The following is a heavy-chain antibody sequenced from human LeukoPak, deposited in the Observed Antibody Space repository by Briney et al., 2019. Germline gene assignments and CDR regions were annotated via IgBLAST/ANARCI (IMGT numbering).Heavy chain of an antibody. CDR3: ARGMSAAYDYNWFDS. D-gene: IGHD5-12*01. V-gene: IGHV4-59*01. J-gene: IGHJ5*01. CDR2: IYYSGST. Sequence: SETLSLTCTVSGGSISSYYWSWIRQPPGKGLEWIGYIYYSGSTNYNPSLKSRVTISVDTSKNQFSLKLSSVTAADTAVYFCARGMSAAYDYNWFDSWGQGTLVTVSS. CDR1: GGSISSYY.